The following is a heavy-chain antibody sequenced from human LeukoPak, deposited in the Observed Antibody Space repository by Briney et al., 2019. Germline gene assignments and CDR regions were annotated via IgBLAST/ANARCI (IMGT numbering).Heavy chain of an antibody. CDR2: IIPIFGTA. J-gene: IGHJ4*02. D-gene: IGHD2-2*02. CDR3: AKEYCSTIACYTGFDY. CDR1: GGTFSSYA. Sequence: GASVKLSCKASGGTFSSYAISWVRQAPGQGLEWMGGIIPIFGTANYAQKFQGRVTITADESTSTAYMELSSLRSEDTAVYYCAKEYCSTIACYTGFDYWGQGTLVTVSS. V-gene: IGHV1-69*13.